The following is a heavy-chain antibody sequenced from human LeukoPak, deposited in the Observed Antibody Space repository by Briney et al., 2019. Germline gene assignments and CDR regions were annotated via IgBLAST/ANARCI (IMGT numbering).Heavy chain of an antibody. D-gene: IGHD3-9*01. Sequence: NPSETLSLTCTVSGGSISSYYWSWIRQPPGKGLEWIGYIYYSGSTNYNPSLKSRVTISVDTSKNQFSLKLSSVTAADTAVYYCAKTYYDILTGYGGPYYMDVWGKGTTVTVSS. CDR2: IYYSGST. V-gene: IGHV4-59*01. CDR1: GGSISSYY. CDR3: AKTYYDILTGYGGPYYMDV. J-gene: IGHJ6*03.